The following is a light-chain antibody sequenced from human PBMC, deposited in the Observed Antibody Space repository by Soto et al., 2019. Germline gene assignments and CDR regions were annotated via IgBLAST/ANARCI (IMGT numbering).Light chain of an antibody. CDR1: SSDVGGYNY. Sequence: QSVLTQPASVSGSHGQSITISCTGTSSDVGGYNYVSWYQQHPGKAPKLMIYDVSNRPSGVSNRFSGSKSGNTASLTISGLPAEDEAEYYCSSYTSSSTLVVFGGGTKLTVL. CDR3: SSYTSSSTLVV. V-gene: IGLV2-14*01. CDR2: DVS. J-gene: IGLJ2*01.